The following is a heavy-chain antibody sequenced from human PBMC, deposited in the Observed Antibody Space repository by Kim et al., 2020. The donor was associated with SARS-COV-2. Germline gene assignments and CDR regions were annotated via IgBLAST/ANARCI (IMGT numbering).Heavy chain of an antibody. CDR3: ARAPKTDIWSGTGYFDY. CDR2: IYYGGTT. J-gene: IGHJ4*02. CDR1: GDSISNSRYY. D-gene: IGHD3-3*01. Sequence: SETLSLTCTVSGDSISNSRYYWGWIRQPPGEGLEWIGNIYYGGTTYFNPSLKGRVTISLDTSKNRFSLKLTSVTAADTAVFYCARAPKTDIWSGTGYFDYWGQGSLVTVSS. V-gene: IGHV4-39*07.